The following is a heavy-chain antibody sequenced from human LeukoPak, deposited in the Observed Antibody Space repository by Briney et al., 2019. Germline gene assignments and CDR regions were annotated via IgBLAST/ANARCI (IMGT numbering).Heavy chain of an antibody. CDR3: ARSTCSGGSCYDY. V-gene: IGHV1-2*04. D-gene: IGHD2-15*01. Sequence: ASVTVSCKASGYTFTGCYMHWVRQAPGQGLEWMGWINPNSGGTNYAQKFQGWVTMTRDTSISTAYMELSRLRSDDTAVYYCARSTCSGGSCYDYWGQGTLVTVSS. CDR1: GYTFTGCY. CDR2: INPNSGGT. J-gene: IGHJ4*02.